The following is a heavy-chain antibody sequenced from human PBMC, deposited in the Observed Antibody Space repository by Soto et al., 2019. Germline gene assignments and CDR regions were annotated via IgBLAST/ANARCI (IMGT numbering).Heavy chain of an antibody. CDR3: LRVVGAATRHTDFDS. Sequence: LSLTCTVSGGSIKSSDYHWSWTRQSPAKGPEWIGYIHNSGTSFYNPSLRGRVTVSVDTSKNQLSLRVNSVTAADTAVYYCLRVVGAATRHTDFDSWGQGILVTVSS. J-gene: IGHJ4*02. CDR2: IHNSGTS. V-gene: IGHV4-30-4*01. CDR1: GGSIKSSDYH. D-gene: IGHD1-26*01.